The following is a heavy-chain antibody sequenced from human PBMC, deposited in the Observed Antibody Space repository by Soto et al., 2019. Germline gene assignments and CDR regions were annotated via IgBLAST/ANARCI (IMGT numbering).Heavy chain of an antibody. CDR3: ASGGTTGPTATNWFDP. CDR1: GFTFSGYS. Sequence: GGSLRLSCAASGFTFSGYSMNWVRQAPGKGLEWVSSISSSSDYIYYADSVKGRFTISRDNTQNSLYLQMNSLRAEDTAVYYCASGGTTGPTATNWFDPWGQGTLVTVSS. J-gene: IGHJ5*02. CDR2: ISSSSDYI. V-gene: IGHV3-21*01. D-gene: IGHD1-1*01.